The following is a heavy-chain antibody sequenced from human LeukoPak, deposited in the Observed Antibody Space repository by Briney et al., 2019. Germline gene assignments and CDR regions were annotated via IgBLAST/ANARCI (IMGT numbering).Heavy chain of an antibody. J-gene: IGHJ3*02. D-gene: IGHD6-13*01. V-gene: IGHV3-7*01. CDR2: IHQDGGDK. Sequence: GGSLRLSCAASGFTLSSHYMSWVRQAPGKGLEWVANIHQDGGDKYYADSVRGRFTISRDNAKNSLYLEMNSLRAEDTAVYYCVREGITAAGDDAFDIWGQGTMAIVSS. CDR1: GFTLSSHY. CDR3: VREGITAAGDDAFDI.